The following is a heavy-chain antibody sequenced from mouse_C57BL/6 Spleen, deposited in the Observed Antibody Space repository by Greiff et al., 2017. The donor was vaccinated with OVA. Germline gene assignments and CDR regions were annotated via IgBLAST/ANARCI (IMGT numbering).Heavy chain of an antibody. CDR2: INPNNGGT. J-gene: IGHJ2*01. CDR1: GYTFTDYN. Sequence: EVQLQQSGPELVKPGASVKIPCKASGYTFTDYNMAWVKQSHGKSLAWIGDINPNNGGTIYNQKFKGKATLTVDTSSSTAYMELRSLTSEDTAVYYCARSLYDYDGHYFDYWGQGTTLTVSS. V-gene: IGHV1-18*01. CDR3: ARSLYDYDGHYFDY. D-gene: IGHD2-4*01.